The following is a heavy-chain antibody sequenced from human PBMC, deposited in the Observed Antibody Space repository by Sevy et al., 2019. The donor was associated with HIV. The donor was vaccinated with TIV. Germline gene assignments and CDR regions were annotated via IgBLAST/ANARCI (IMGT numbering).Heavy chain of an antibody. CDR1: GFSFSDYY. J-gene: IGHJ4*02. CDR3: ARDRVALADHYFDY. V-gene: IGHV3-11*06. D-gene: IGHD6-19*01. CDR2: ISTGSTYT. Sequence: GGSLRLSCAASGFSFSDYYMSWIRQAPGRGLEWISYISTGSTYTNYADSVKGRFTISRDNAKKSLYLQMNSLRAEDTAVYYCARDRVALADHYFDYWGQGTLVTVSS.